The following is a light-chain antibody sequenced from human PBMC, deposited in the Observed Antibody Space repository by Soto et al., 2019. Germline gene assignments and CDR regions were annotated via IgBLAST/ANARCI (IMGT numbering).Light chain of an antibody. V-gene: IGKV1-5*01. CDR3: QQYKNYLT. CDR2: GAS. CDR1: QSVSIW. Sequence: DIQMTQSPSTLSASVGDRVTFTCRASQSVSIWLAWYQQKPGKAPKLLISGASTLESGVPSRCSGSGSGTEFPLTISSLQPGDFATYYCQQYKNYLTFGQGTKVEIK. J-gene: IGKJ1*01.